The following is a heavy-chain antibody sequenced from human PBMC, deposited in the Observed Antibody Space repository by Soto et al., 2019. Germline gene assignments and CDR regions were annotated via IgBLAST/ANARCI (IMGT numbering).Heavy chain of an antibody. V-gene: IGHV3-53*02. D-gene: IGHD6-13*01. CDR3: ASYSQQLVYWRDYYYYGMDV. Sequence: EVQLVETGGGLIQPGGSLRLSCAASGFTVSSNYMSWVRQAPGKGLEWVSVIYSGGSTYYADSVKGRFTISRDNSKNTLYLKMNSLRAEDTAVYYCASYSQQLVYWRDYYYYGMDVWGQGTTVTVSS. CDR1: GFTVSSNY. CDR2: IYSGGST. J-gene: IGHJ6*02.